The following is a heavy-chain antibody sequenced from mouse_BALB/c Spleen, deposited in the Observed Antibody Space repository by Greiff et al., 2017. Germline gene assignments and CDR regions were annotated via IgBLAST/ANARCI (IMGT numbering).Heavy chain of an antibody. CDR3: ARGDY. CDR1: GFTFSDYY. J-gene: IGHJ4*01. Sequence: EVKLQESGGGLVKPGGSLKLSCAASGFTFSDYYMYWVRQTPEKRLEWVATISDGGSYTYYPDSVKGRFTISRDNAKNNLYLQMSSLKSEDTAMYYCARGDYWGQGTSVTVSS. V-gene: IGHV5-4*02. CDR2: ISDGGSYT.